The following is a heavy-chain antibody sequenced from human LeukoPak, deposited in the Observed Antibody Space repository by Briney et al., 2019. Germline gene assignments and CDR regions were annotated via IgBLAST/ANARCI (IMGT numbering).Heavy chain of an antibody. CDR2: IYYSGST. CDR1: GGSISSSSYY. J-gene: IGHJ6*03. V-gene: IGHV4-61*05. D-gene: IGHD6-25*01. CDR3: ARAGPYSSVYYYYYYYYMDV. Sequence: SETLSLTCTVSGGSISSSSYYWGWIRQPPGKGLEWIGYIYYSGSTNYNPSLKSRVTISVDTSKNQFSLKLSSVTAADTAVYYCARAGPYSSVYYYYYYYYMDVWGKGTTVTISS.